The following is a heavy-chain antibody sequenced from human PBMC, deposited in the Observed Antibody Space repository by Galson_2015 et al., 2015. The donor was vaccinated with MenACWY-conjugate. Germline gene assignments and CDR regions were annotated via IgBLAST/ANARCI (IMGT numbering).Heavy chain of an antibody. CDR2: ISKCGSPI. V-gene: IGHV3-48*03. CDR3: ARVGTWIHQYFYYMDV. CDR1: GFTFTGYE. J-gene: IGHJ6*03. Sequence: SLRLSCAASGFTFTGYEFNWVRQAPGKGLEWLSYISKCGSPIYYADSVKGRFTISRDNIKKSLFLEMNSLRAGDTGVYYCARVGTWIHQYFYYMDVWGKGTTVTVSS. D-gene: IGHD5-18*01.